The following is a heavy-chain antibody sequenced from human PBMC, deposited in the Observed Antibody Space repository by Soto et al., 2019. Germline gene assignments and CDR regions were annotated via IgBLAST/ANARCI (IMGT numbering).Heavy chain of an antibody. CDR1: GGSISSSNW. Sequence: SETLSLTCAVSGGSISSSNWCSWVRQPPGQAPDWIGEIHPSGSTNYNSSLKSRGTISGDKTKYHVSLKLSSVTAADTAVYCWARDVGLYCSSTSCEIISPPGGGMDVWGQGTTVTVCS. CDR2: IHPSGST. D-gene: IGHD2-2*01. CDR3: ARDVGLYCSSTSCEIISPPGGGMDV. J-gene: IGHJ6*02. V-gene: IGHV4-4*01.